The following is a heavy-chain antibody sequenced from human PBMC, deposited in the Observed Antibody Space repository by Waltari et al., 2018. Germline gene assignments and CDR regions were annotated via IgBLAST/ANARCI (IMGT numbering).Heavy chain of an antibody. Sequence: QVQLQESGPGLVKPSETLSLTCGVSDYSISNGYYWGWIRQPPGKGLEWIGSIYRSGDTYYNPSLKSRVTMSVDTSKSQFSLKLSSVTAADTAVYYCARVGRGGRYYFDYWGQGTLVTVSS. CDR2: IYRSGDT. V-gene: IGHV4-38-2*01. D-gene: IGHD3-10*01. J-gene: IGHJ4*02. CDR1: DYSISNGYY. CDR3: ARVGRGGRYYFDY.